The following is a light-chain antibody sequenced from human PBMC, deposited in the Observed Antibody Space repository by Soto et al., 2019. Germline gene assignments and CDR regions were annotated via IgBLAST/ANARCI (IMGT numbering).Light chain of an antibody. J-gene: IGLJ2*01. Sequence: QSALTQPASVSGSPGQSITISCTGTSSDVGGYNFVSWYQQHPGEAPKLIIYEVSNRPSGASYRFSGSKSGNTASLTISGLQAEDEADYYCSSYSSSRTLVFGGGTKATV. CDR1: SSDVGGYNF. CDR2: EVS. V-gene: IGLV2-14*01. CDR3: SSYSSSRTLV.